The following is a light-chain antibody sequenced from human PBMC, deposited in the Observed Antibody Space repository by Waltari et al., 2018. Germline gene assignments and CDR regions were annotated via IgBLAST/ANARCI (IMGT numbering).Light chain of an antibody. Sequence: DIQVTQSPPSLSASVGDRVTITCRTSQNIRNFLNWYQQKPGKAPSLLIYAASDLQRGVPARFSGSGFGTDFTLTISSLQPEDLATYYGQQMYITPLIFGPGTSGDTK. CDR1: QNIRNF. CDR2: AAS. V-gene: IGKV1-39*01. CDR3: QQMYITPLI. J-gene: IGKJ3*01.